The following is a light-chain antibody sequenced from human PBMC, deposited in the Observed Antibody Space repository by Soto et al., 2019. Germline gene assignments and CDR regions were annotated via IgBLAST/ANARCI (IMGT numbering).Light chain of an antibody. CDR1: QSVTSNY. CDR3: QHYVGSPRT. V-gene: IGKV3-20*01. J-gene: IGKJ1*01. Sequence: EIVLTQSPGTLSLSPGERATLSCRAGQSVTSNYLAWYQQKPGQPPRLLIYGASTRITGVPDRFSGSGSGTYFTLTISRLKPEDFATYYCQHYVGSPRTFGQGTKVEIK. CDR2: GAS.